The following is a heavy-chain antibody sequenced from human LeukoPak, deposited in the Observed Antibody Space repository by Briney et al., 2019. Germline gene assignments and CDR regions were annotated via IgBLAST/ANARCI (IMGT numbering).Heavy chain of an antibody. CDR2: INHSGST. V-gene: IGHV4-34*01. CDR3: ARLYSSSWYNWFDP. J-gene: IGHJ5*02. Sequence: SETLSLICAVYGGSFSGYCWSWIRQPPGKGLEWIGEINHSGSTNYNPSLKRRVTISVDTSKNQFSLKLSSVTAADTAVYYCARLYSSSWYNWFDPWGQGTLVTVSS. CDR1: GGSFSGYC. D-gene: IGHD6-13*01.